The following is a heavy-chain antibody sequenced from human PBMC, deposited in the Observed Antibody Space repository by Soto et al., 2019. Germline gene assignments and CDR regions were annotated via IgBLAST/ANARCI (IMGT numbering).Heavy chain of an antibody. V-gene: IGHV1-18*01. CDR3: AREGDYPYYYYGMGV. J-gene: IGHJ6*02. Sequence: QVQLVQSGAEVKKPGASVKVSCKASGYTFTRYGITWVRQARGQGLEWMGWINGYNGNTKYAQKLQGRVTMTTDTSTRTAYMELRSLTSVYTAVYYCAREGDYPYYYYGMGVWGQGTTVTVSS. CDR2: INGYNGNT. CDR1: GYTFTRYG. D-gene: IGHD4-17*01.